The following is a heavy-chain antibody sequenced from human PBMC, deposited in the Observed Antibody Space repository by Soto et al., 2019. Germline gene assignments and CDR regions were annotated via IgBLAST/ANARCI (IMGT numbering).Heavy chain of an antibody. Sequence: LSLTCTVSGGSISSYYWSWIRQPPGKGLEWIGYIYYSGSTNYNPSLKSRVTISVDTSKNQFSLKLSSVTAADTAVYYCARTGLGGYSYGKDLYYFDYWGQGTLVTVSS. J-gene: IGHJ4*02. CDR2: IYYSGST. V-gene: IGHV4-59*01. D-gene: IGHD5-18*01. CDR3: ARTGLGGYSYGKDLYYFDY. CDR1: GGSISSYY.